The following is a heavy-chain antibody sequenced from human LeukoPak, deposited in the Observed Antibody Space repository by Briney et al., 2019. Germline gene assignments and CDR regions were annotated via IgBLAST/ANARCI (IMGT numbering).Heavy chain of an antibody. CDR3: ARGPRPYYDFWSGPISY. CDR2: ISGSGIST. J-gene: IGHJ4*02. Sequence: GGSLRLSCAASGFTFSSYAMNWVRQAPGKGLEWVSGISGSGISTYYADSVKGRFTISRDNAKNSLYLQMNSLRAEDTAVYYCARGPRPYYDFWSGPISYWGQGTLVTVSS. V-gene: IGHV3-23*01. CDR1: GFTFSSYA. D-gene: IGHD3-3*01.